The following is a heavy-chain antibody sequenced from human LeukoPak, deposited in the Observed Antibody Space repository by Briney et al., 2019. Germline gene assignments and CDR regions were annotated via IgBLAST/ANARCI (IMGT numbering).Heavy chain of an antibody. CDR1: GYFFTRGHY. CDR3: ARYCTSTTCILRGFDY. V-gene: IGHV4-38-2*02. J-gene: IGHJ4*02. D-gene: IGHD2-2*01. CDR2: ISNTGSA. Sequence: SETLSLICTVSGYFFTRGHYLGSIRQPPGKGLEWIANISNTGSAHNIPSLETRVTTSVDTSTNAFSLQLSYVTAADTAVYYCARYCTSTTCILRGFDYWGQGTLVTVSS.